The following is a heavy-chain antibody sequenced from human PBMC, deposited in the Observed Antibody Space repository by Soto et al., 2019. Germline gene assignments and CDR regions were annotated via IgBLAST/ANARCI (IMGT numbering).Heavy chain of an antibody. V-gene: IGHV1-8*01. D-gene: IGHD3-9*01. CDR3: ARDTSYYDILTGYYNYYGMDV. CDR1: GYTFTSYD. Sequence: ASVKVSCKASGYTFTSYDINWVRQATGQGLEWMGWMNPNSGNTGYAQKFQGRVTMTRNTSISTAYMELSSLRSEDTAVYYCARDTSYYDILTGYYNYYGMDVWGQGTTVTVSS. CDR2: MNPNSGNT. J-gene: IGHJ6*02.